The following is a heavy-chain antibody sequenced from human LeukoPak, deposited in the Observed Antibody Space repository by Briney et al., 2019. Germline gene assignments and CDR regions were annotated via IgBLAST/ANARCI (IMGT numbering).Heavy chain of an antibody. J-gene: IGHJ4*02. CDR3: ARVAGTYYYDSSGYYPDY. CDR1: GFTFSSYA. CDR2: IKQDGSQK. V-gene: IGHV3-7*03. D-gene: IGHD3-22*01. Sequence: RPGGSLRLSCVASGFTFSSYAMHWVRQAPGKGLEWVANIKQDGSQKYYVDSVKGRFTISRDNPKNSLYLQMNSLRAEDTAVYYCARVAGTYYYDSSGYYPDYWGQGTLVTVSP.